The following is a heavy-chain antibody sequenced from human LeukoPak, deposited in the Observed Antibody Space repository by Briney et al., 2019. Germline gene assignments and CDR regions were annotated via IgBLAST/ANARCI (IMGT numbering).Heavy chain of an antibody. CDR3: AREWNSRARFDY. CDR2: ISYDGSNK. J-gene: IGHJ4*02. CDR1: GFTFSSYG. V-gene: IGHV3-30*03. D-gene: IGHD1/OR15-1a*01. Sequence: GGSLRLSCAASGFTFSSYGMHWVRQAPGKGLEWVAVISYDGSNKYYADSVKGRFTISRDNSKNTLYLQMNSLRAEDTAVYYCAREWNSRARFDYWGQGSLVTVSS.